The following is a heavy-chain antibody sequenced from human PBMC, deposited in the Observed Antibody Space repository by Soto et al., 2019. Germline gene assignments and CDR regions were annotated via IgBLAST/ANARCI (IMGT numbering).Heavy chain of an antibody. CDR2: ISAYNGNT. V-gene: IGHV1-18*01. J-gene: IGHJ5*02. CDR3: ARDRPEIPGIAATGGNNWFDP. D-gene: IGHD6-13*01. Sequence: ASVKVSCKASGYTFTSYGISWVRQAPGQGLEWMGWISAYNGNTNYAQKLQGRVTMTTDTSTSTAYMGLRSLRSDDTAVYYCARDRPEIPGIAATGGNNWFDPWGQGTLVTVSS. CDR1: GYTFTSYG.